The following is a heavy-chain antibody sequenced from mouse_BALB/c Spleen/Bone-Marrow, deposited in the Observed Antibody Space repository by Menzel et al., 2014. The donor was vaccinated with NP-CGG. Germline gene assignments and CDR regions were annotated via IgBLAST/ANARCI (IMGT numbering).Heavy chain of an antibody. D-gene: IGHD2-10*02. CDR2: SRNKAKYYTT. V-gene: IGHV7-1*02. J-gene: IGHJ3*01. Sequence: EVQRVESGGGLVQPGDSLILSCATSGFTSSDFYMEWVRQPPGKRLEWIAASRNKAKYYTTEYSASVKGRFIVSRDTSQSVLYLQMNALRAEDTAIYYCARDVGYGNYFVYWGQGTLVTVSA. CDR1: GFTSSDFY. CDR3: ARDVGYGNYFVY.